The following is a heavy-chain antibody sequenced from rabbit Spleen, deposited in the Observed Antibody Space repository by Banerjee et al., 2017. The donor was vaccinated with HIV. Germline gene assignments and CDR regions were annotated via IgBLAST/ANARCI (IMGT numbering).Heavy chain of an antibody. D-gene: IGHD4-2*01. CDR1: GFCFGISAY. V-gene: IGHV1S40*01. CDR2: IDAGSSGFT. J-gene: IGHJ4*01. CDR3: VRDQAGYAGFGPFYFNL. Sequence: QSLVETGGGLVHPEGSLTLTCTASGFCFGISAYLCWVRTVAGEGLEWIACIDAGSSGFTYHASWAKGRFTISSHNAQNTLYLQLSSLTAADTATYFCVRDQAGYAGFGPFYFNLWGQGTLVTVS.